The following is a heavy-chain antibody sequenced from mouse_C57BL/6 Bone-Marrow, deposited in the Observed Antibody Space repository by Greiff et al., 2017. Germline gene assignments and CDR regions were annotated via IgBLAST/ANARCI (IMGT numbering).Heavy chain of an antibody. V-gene: IGHV1-55*01. Sequence: VKLQQPGAELVKPGASVKMSCKASGYTFTSYWITWVKQRPGQGLEWIRDIYPGSGSTNYNEKFKSKATLTVDTSSSTAYMQLSSLTSEDSAVYYCARRPGYFDVWGTGTTVTVSS. J-gene: IGHJ1*03. CDR2: IYPGSGST. CDR1: GYTFTSYW. CDR3: ARRPGYFDV.